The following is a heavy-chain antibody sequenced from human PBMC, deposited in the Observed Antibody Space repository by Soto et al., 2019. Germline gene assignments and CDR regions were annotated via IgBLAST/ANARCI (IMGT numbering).Heavy chain of an antibody. D-gene: IGHD6-19*01. CDR3: AKDIVGGIAVAGIFDY. CDR1: GFTFDDYA. V-gene: IGHV3-9*01. CDR2: ISWNSVSI. Sequence: GGSLRLSCAASGFTFDDYAMHWVRQAPGKGLEWVSGISWNSVSIGYADSVKGRFTISRDNAKNSLYLQMNSLRAEDTALYYCAKDIVGGIAVAGIFDYWGQGTLVTVSS. J-gene: IGHJ4*02.